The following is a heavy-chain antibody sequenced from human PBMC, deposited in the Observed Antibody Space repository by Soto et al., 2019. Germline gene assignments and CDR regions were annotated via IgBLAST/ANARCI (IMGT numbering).Heavy chain of an antibody. CDR1: GFTFSSYS. CDR3: ARESIVVVPAAAQLWFDP. V-gene: IGHV3-21*01. J-gene: IGHJ5*02. CDR2: ISSSSSYI. Sequence: GGSLRLSCAASGFTFSSYSMNWVRQAPGKGLEWVSSISSSSSYIYYADSVKGRFTISRDNAKNSLYLQMNSLRAEDTAVYYCARESIVVVPAAAQLWFDPWGQGTLVTVSS. D-gene: IGHD2-2*01.